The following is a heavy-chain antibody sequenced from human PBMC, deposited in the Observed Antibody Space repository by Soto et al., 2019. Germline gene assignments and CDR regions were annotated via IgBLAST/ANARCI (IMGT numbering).Heavy chain of an antibody. D-gene: IGHD5-12*01. V-gene: IGHV1-3*01. CDR1: GYTFTSYA. J-gene: IGHJ6*02. CDR2: INAGNGNT. Sequence: GASVKVSCKASGYTFTSYAMHWVRQAPGQRLEWMGWINAGNGNTKYSQKFQGRVTITRDKSASTAYMELSSLRSEDTAVYYCAREFEATGYYGMDVWGQGTTVTVSS. CDR3: AREFEATGYYGMDV.